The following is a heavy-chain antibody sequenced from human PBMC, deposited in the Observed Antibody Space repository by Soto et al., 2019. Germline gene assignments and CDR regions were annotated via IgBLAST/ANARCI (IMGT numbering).Heavy chain of an antibody. Sequence: PGGSLRVSCVASGFTFDTYGIHWVRQAPGKGLQWVALISYEGSNTYYADSVSGRFTISRDNSKNALYLQMNTLRPEDTGVYYCARVTPGNNLYYFSGLDFWGQGTSVTVSS. D-gene: IGHD1-1*01. CDR3: ARVTPGNNLYYFSGLDF. V-gene: IGHV3-30-3*01. CDR2: ISYEGSNT. J-gene: IGHJ6*02. CDR1: GFTFDTYG.